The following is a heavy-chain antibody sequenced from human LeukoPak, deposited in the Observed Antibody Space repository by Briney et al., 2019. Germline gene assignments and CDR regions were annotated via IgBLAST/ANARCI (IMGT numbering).Heavy chain of an antibody. CDR1: AFTFSSYS. CDR2: ISSSGSYI. J-gene: IGHJ6*03. CDR3: ARDLSLSRYMDV. D-gene: IGHD2/OR15-2a*01. Sequence: GGSLRLSCAASAFTFSSYSMNWVRQAPGKGLEWVSSISSSGSYIYYADSVKGRFTISRDNSKNTLYLQMNSLRAEDTAVYYCARDLSLSRYMDVWGKGTTVTVSS. V-gene: IGHV3-21*01.